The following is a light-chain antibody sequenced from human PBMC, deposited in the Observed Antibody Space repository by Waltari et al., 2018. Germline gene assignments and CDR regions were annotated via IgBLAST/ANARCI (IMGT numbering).Light chain of an antibody. V-gene: IGKV3-20*01. CDR1: QSVGSSS. Sequence: EIVLTQSPGTASLSPGERVTLSCRACQSVGSSSLAWYQQKPGQAPSRVIDRASRRATGIPDRFSGSGSGTDFSLTISRLEPEDFAVYYCQQHGTLPATFGQGTKVEIK. CDR3: QQHGTLPAT. J-gene: IGKJ1*01. CDR2: RAS.